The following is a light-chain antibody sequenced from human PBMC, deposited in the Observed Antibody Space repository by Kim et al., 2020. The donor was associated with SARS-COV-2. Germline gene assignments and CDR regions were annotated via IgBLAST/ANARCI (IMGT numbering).Light chain of an antibody. J-gene: IGLJ1*01. Sequence: SYELTQPPSVSVSPGQTASITCSGDKLGDKYASWYQQKPGQSPVVVIFRVNRRPSGIPERFSGSNSGNTATLTISGTQAMDEADYYCHACDSSIYVFGTGTKVTVL. CDR1: KLGDKY. CDR3: HACDSSIYV. CDR2: RVN. V-gene: IGLV3-1*01.